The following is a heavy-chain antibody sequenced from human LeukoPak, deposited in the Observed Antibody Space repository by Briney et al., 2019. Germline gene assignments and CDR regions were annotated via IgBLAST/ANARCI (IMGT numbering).Heavy chain of an antibody. V-gene: IGHV1-2*02. Sequence: GASLKVSCKASGYIFTAYYVHWVRQAPGQGLEWMGWIHPKSGDTNFAQRFQGRVTLTSDTTLNTIYVELSGLRSDDTAIYYCARDTWFENYYLDVWGSGTTVTVSS. CDR2: IHPKSGDT. CDR1: GYIFTAYY. J-gene: IGHJ6*03. CDR3: ARDTWFENYYLDV. D-gene: IGHD3-10*01.